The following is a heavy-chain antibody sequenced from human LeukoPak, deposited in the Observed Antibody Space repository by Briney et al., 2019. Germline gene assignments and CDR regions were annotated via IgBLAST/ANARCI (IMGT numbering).Heavy chain of an antibody. CDR1: GGSISSGGYS. D-gene: IGHD6-13*01. V-gene: IGHV4-30-2*01. CDR3: ARGDSSKWLEEGWYFDL. CDR2: IYHSGST. Sequence: SQTLSLTCAVSGGSISSGGYSWSWIRQPPGKGLEWIGYIYHSGSTYYNPSLKSRVTISVDRSKNQFSLKLSSVTAADTAVYYCARGDSSKWLEEGWYFDLWGRGTLVTVSS. J-gene: IGHJ2*01.